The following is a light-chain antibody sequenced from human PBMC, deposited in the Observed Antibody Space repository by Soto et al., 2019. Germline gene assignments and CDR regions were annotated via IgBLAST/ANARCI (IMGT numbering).Light chain of an antibody. V-gene: IGLV1-40*01. CDR2: RDT. CDR3: QSYDKSLSAWV. J-gene: IGLJ3*02. Sequence: QSVLTQPPSVSGALGQRVTISCTGSSSNIGAIYDVHWYQQLPGTAPKLLIYRDTDRPSGVPDRFSGSKSGTSASLAITGLQAGDESDYYCQSYDKSLSAWVFGGGTKVTVL. CDR1: SSNIGAIYD.